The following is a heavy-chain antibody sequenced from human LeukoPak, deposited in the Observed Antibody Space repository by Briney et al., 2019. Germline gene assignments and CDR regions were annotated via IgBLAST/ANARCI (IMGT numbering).Heavy chain of an antibody. CDR1: GFTFISYE. J-gene: IGHJ4*02. CDR3: AREPGYSGSYGDY. CDR2: ISSSGSTI. D-gene: IGHD1-26*01. Sequence: PGGSLRLSCAASGFTFISYEMNWVRQAPGKGLEWVSYISSSGSTIYYADSVKGRFTISRDNAKNSLYLQMNSLRAEDTAVYYCAREPGYSGSYGDYWGQGTLVTVSS. V-gene: IGHV3-48*03.